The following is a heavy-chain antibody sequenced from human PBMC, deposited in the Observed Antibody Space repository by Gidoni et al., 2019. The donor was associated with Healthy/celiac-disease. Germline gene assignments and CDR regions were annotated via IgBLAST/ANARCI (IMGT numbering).Heavy chain of an antibody. V-gene: IGHV4-61*01. CDR2: IYYSGST. CDR1: GGSVSSGSYY. CDR3: VKYSSGPTNRGGFDY. Sequence: QVQLQESGPGLVKPSETLSLTCTVSGGSVSSGSYYWSWIRQPPGKGLEWIGYIYYSGSTNYNPSLKSRVTISVDTSKNQFSLKLSSVTAADTAVYYCVKYSSGPTNRGGFDYWGQGTLVTVSS. D-gene: IGHD6-19*01. J-gene: IGHJ4*02.